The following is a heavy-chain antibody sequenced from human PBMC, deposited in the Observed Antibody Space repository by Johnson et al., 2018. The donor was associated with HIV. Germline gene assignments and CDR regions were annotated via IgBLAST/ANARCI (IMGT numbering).Heavy chain of an antibody. CDR2: ISFDGSNK. Sequence: QVQLVESGGGVVQPGRSLRLSCAASEFTFSSYAIHWVRQAPGKGLEWVSLISFDGSNKYYADSVKGRFTISRDNSKNTVFLQMNSLRTDDAAVYYCARDWDYAHAFDIWGQGTMVTVSS. CDR3: ARDWDYAHAFDI. D-gene: IGHD4-17*01. V-gene: IGHV3-30-3*01. J-gene: IGHJ3*02. CDR1: EFTFSSYA.